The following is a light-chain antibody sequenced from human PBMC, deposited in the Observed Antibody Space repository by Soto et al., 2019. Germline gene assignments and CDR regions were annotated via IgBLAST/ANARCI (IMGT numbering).Light chain of an antibody. Sequence: EIVLTQSPGTLSLSPGERDTLSCRASQSVSSSYLAWYQQKPGQAPRLLIYGASSRATGIPDRFSGSGSGTDFTLTSSRLEPEDFAVYYCQQYGSSPLFTFGPGTKVDIK. J-gene: IGKJ3*01. V-gene: IGKV3-20*01. CDR1: QSVSSSY. CDR2: GAS. CDR3: QQYGSSPLFT.